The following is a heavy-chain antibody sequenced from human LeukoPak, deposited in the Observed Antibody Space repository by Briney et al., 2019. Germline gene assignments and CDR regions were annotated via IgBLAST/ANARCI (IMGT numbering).Heavy chain of an antibody. Sequence: PGGSLRLSCAVSGFSVTNNYMSWVRQAPGKGLEWVSVFYVGGATYYADSVKGRFTISRDNAKNSLYLQVNSLRAEDTAVYYCARIMITVTTSDYWGQGTLVTVSS. J-gene: IGHJ4*02. CDR2: FYVGGAT. D-gene: IGHD4-17*01. CDR3: ARIMITVTTSDY. CDR1: GFSVTNNY. V-gene: IGHV3-53*01.